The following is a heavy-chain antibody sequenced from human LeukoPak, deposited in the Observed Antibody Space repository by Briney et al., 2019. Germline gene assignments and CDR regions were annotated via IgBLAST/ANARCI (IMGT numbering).Heavy chain of an antibody. CDR1: GGSISSYY. Sequence: SETLSLTCTVSGGSISSYYWSWIRQPPGKGLEWIGYIYYSGSTNYNPSLKSRVTISVDTSKNQFSLKLSSVTAADTAVYYCARDFWNEGENWFDSWGQGTLVTVSS. D-gene: IGHD1-1*01. CDR2: IYYSGST. J-gene: IGHJ5*01. CDR3: ARDFWNEGENWFDS. V-gene: IGHV4-59*01.